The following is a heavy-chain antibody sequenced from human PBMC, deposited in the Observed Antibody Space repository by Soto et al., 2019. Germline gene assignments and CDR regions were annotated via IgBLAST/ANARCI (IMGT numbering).Heavy chain of an antibody. Sequence: QVQLVQSGAEVKKPGSSVKVSCKASGGTFSSYAISWVRQAPGQGLEWMGGIIPIFGTANYAQKFQGRVTITADKSTSTAYMELSRLRSEDTAVSYCAREWRGGPWTAAFDIWGQGTMVTVSS. CDR2: IIPIFGTA. CDR3: AREWRGGPWTAAFDI. J-gene: IGHJ3*02. D-gene: IGHD3-3*01. V-gene: IGHV1-69*06. CDR1: GGTFSSYA.